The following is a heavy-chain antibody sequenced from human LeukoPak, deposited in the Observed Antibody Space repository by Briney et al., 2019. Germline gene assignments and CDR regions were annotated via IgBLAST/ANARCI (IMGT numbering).Heavy chain of an antibody. CDR2: IYTSGST. D-gene: IGHD3-22*01. J-gene: IGHJ4*02. V-gene: IGHV4-4*07. CDR3: ARDLAHDSSGYYFWYFDY. Sequence: SETLSLTCTVSGGSISSYYWSWIRQPAGKGLEWIGRIYTSGSTYYNPSLKSRVTISVDTSKNQFSLKLSSVTAADTAVYYCARDLAHDSSGYYFWYFDYWGQGTLVTVSS. CDR1: GGSISSYY.